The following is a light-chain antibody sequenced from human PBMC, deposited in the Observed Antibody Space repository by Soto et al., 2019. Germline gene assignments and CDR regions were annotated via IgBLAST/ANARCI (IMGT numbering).Light chain of an antibody. CDR1: QGISSY. V-gene: IGKV1-8*01. CDR2: ASS. CDR3: KQYNSYSPGGT. Sequence: AIRMTQSPSSLSASTGDRVTITCRASQGISSYLAWYQQKPGKAPKLLIYASSTLKSGVPSRFSGSGSGTDFTLTISCLQSEDCATYYCKQYNSYSPGGTFGQGTKVDIK. J-gene: IGKJ1*01.